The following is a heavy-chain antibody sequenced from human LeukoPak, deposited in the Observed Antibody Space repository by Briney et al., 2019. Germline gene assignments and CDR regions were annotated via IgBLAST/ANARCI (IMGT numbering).Heavy chain of an antibody. V-gene: IGHV1-2*06. J-gene: IGHJ4*02. CDR3: ARDFTEYSSNPGY. CDR2: INPNSGGT. Sequence: ASVKVSCKASGYTFTGYYMHWVRQAPGQGLEWMGRINPNSGGTNYAQKFQGRVTMTRDTSISTAYMELSRLRSDDTAVYYCARDFTEYSSNPGYWGQGTLVTVSS. D-gene: IGHD6-6*01. CDR1: GYTFTGYY.